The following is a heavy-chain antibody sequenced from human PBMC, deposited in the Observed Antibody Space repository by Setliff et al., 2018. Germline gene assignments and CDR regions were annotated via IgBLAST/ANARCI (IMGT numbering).Heavy chain of an antibody. D-gene: IGHD3-16*02. J-gene: IGHJ4*02. CDR1: GGFSSTHY. V-gene: IGHV4-34*01. CDR3: VGVSYLY. Sequence: SETLSLTCAGFGGFSSTHYWSWIRQAPGKGLEWIGEISLSGGTNYNPSLRSRVTISIDTSKTQFSLNLNSVTAADTATYYCVGVSYLYWGQGTLVTVSS. CDR2: ISLSGGT.